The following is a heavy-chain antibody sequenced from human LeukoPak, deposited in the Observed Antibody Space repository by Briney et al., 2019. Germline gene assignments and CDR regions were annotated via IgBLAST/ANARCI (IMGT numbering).Heavy chain of an antibody. Sequence: WGSLRLSCAASGFTFSGSAMHWVRQASGKGLEWVGRIRSRANSYATAYAASVKGRFTISSDDSNNTTYRQVTSLKTEDTAVYYCTRPRGSSDYGGNSTWGQGTLVTVSS. D-gene: IGHD4-23*01. CDR1: GFTFSGSA. J-gene: IGHJ4*02. V-gene: IGHV3-73*01. CDR2: IRSRANSYAT. CDR3: TRPRGSSDYGGNST.